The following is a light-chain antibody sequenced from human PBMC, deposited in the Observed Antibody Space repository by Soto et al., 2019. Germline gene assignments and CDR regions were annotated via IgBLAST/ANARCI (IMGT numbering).Light chain of an antibody. Sequence: SVLTQPPSASGSPGQSVTISCTGTTSDIGAYNYVSWYQQRPGKAPKLIIYEVTRRPSGVPDRIFGSKSYTTASLTVSGLQAEDEADYYCSSFAGTNSFVFGTGTKLTVL. CDR3: SSFAGTNSFV. CDR1: TSDIGAYNY. J-gene: IGLJ1*01. CDR2: EVT. V-gene: IGLV2-8*01.